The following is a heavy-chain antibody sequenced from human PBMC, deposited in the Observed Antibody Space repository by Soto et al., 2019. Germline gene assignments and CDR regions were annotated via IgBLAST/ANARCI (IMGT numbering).Heavy chain of an antibody. CDR3: ARGGGTILAPLP. CDR2: INPNSGAT. D-gene: IGHD3-3*01. V-gene: IGHV1-2*02. Sequence: GASVKVSCKASGYTFTGYFMHWVRRAPGQGLEWMGCINPNSGATKYAQKFQGRVTLTRDTSINTAYMEMSMLRSDDTAVYYCARGGGTILAPLPWGQGTLVTVS. CDR1: GYTFTGYF. J-gene: IGHJ5*02.